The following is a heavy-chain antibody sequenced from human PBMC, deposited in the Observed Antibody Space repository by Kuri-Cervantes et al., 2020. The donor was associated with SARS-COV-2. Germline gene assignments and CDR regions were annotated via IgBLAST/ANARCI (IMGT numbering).Heavy chain of an antibody. CDR2: INHSGST. D-gene: IGHD2-2*01. CDR3: ARAGKSKRGTGPKYQLLNNWFDP. CDR1: GGSFSGYY. V-gene: IGHV4-34*01. J-gene: IGHJ5*02. Sequence: ESLKISCAVYGGSFSGYYWSWIRQPPGKGLEWIGEINHSGSTNYNPSLKSRVTISVDTSKNQFSLKLSSVTAADTAVYYYARAGKSKRGTGPKYQLLNNWFDPWGQGTLVTVSS.